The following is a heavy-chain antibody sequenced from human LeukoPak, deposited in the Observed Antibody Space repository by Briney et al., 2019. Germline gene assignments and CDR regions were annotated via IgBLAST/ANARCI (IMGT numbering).Heavy chain of an antibody. D-gene: IGHD6-25*01. V-gene: IGHV3-21*01. CDR1: GFTFTDYS. CDR2: ISTVSTYT. Sequence: PGGSLTLSCAPSGFTFTDYSMNWVRQAPGKGLEWVAHISTVSTYTHYTDPVMGRFTISRDNRKNLLYLQMSSLGAEDTAVYYCARDGSGFYHYYYMDVWGKGTTVTVSS. CDR3: ARDGSGFYHYYYMDV. J-gene: IGHJ6*03.